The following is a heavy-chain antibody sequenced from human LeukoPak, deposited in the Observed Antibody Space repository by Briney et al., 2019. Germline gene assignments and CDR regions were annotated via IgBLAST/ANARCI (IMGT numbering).Heavy chain of an antibody. Sequence: GGSLRLSCEGSRFSFGNDRKNWFRQAPGKGLEWVANIKQDGSVKHYMDSVKGRFTISRDNAKNSLYLQMDSLRADDTAVYYCARDSEHYDSGAYYDALDVWGKRTLVTVSS. D-gene: IGHD3-22*01. V-gene: IGHV3-7*01. CDR1: RFSFGNDR. CDR3: ARDSEHYDSGAYYDALDV. CDR2: IKQDGSVK. J-gene: IGHJ3*01.